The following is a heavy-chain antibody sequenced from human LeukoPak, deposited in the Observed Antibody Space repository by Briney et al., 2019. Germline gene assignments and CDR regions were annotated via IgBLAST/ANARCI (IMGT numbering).Heavy chain of an antibody. CDR2: INHSGST. CDR1: GGSFSGYY. J-gene: IGHJ5*02. D-gene: IGHD4-17*01. Sequence: PSETLSLTCAVYGGSFSGYYWSWIRQPPGKGLEWIGEINHSGSTNYNPSLKSRVTISADTSKNQFSLKLSSVTAADTAVYYCARHQRATVTTGWFDPWGQGTLVTVSS. V-gene: IGHV4-34*01. CDR3: ARHQRATVTTGWFDP.